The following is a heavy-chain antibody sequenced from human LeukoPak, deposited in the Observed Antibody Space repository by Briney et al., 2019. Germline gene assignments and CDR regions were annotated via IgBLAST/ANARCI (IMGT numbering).Heavy chain of an antibody. CDR2: ISYDGSNK. V-gene: IGHV3-30*18. Sequence: GGSLRLSRAASGFTFSSYGMHLVRQAPGKGLEWVAVISYDGSNKYYADSVKGRFTISRDNSKNTLYLQMNSLRAEDTAVYYCAKFYGSGSSFDYWGQGTLVTVSS. CDR3: AKFYGSGSSFDY. J-gene: IGHJ4*02. D-gene: IGHD3-10*01. CDR1: GFTFSSYG.